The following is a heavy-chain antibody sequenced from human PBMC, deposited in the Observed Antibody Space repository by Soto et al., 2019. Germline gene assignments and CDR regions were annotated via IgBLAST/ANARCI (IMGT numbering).Heavy chain of an antibody. V-gene: IGHV4-59*08. D-gene: IGHD6-19*01. Sequence: SETLSLTCTVSGGSMISYYWSWIRQPPGRGLEWIGFIYYAGSTKYNSSLSSRVTISVDTSKNQFSLTVTSVTAADTAVYYCARALDAGIAVAGTEPLDPWGQGTLVTVSS. CDR2: IYYAGST. CDR3: ARALDAGIAVAGTEPLDP. CDR1: GGSMISYY. J-gene: IGHJ5*02.